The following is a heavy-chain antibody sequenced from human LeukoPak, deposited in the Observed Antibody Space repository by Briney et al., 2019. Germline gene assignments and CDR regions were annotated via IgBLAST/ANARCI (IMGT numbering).Heavy chain of an antibody. J-gene: IGHJ4*02. CDR3: ARDTVILTGYYTLVFDY. Sequence: PGGSLRLSCAASGFTVSSNYMSWVRQAPGKGLEWVSVIYSGGSTYYADSVKGRFTISRDNSKNTLYLQMNSLRAEDTAVYYCARDTVILTGYYTLVFDYWGQGTLVTVSS. CDR1: GFTVSSNY. V-gene: IGHV3-53*01. D-gene: IGHD3-9*01. CDR2: IYSGGST.